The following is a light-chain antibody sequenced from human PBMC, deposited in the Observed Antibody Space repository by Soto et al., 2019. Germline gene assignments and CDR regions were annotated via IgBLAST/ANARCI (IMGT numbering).Light chain of an antibody. CDR1: QTISSH. V-gene: IGKV1-5*01. CDR3: QQYNSYTWT. CDR2: DAS. Sequence: DIQITQSPSSLSSSVLERFIITCRASQTISSHLNWYQQKPGKAPKLLIYDASSLESGVPSRFSGSGSGTEFTLTISSLQPDDFATYYCQQYNSYTWTFGQGTKVDIK. J-gene: IGKJ1*01.